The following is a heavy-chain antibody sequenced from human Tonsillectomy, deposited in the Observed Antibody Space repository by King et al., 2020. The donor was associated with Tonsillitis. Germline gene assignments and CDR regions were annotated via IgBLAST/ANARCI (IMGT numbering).Heavy chain of an antibody. V-gene: IGHV1-2*02. D-gene: IGHD3-9*01. CDR3: ARGDYDLLTGYYLPYHFDY. CDR1: GYTFNGYY. CDR2: INPNSGDT. Sequence: QLVQSGAEVKKPGASERVSCKASGYTFNGYYIHWVRQAPGQGLEWMGWINPNSGDTNHAQRFQGRVAMTRDTSISTAYLELTRLRSDDTAVYYCARGDYDLLTGYYLPYHFDYWGQGTLVTASS. J-gene: IGHJ4*02.